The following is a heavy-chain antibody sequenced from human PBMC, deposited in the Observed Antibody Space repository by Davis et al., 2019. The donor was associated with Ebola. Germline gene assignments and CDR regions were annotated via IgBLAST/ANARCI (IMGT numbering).Heavy chain of an antibody. CDR1: GGSFSGYY. J-gene: IGHJ4*02. CDR2: INHSGST. Sequence: MPSETLSLTCAVYGGSFSGYYWSWIRQPPGKGLEWIGEINHSGSTNYNPSLKSRVTISVDTSKNQFSLKLSSVTAADTAVYYCARYSYGFESTFDYWGQGTLVTVSS. D-gene: IGHD5-18*01. CDR3: ARYSYGFESTFDY. V-gene: IGHV4-34*01.